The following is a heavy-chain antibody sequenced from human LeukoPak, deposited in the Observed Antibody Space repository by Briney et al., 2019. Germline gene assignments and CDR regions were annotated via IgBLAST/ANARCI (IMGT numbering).Heavy chain of an antibody. CDR2: MNPHSGGT. D-gene: IGHD2-2*01. CDR1: GYTLTAYY. CDR3: ARAERTVSGLDV. V-gene: IGHV1-2*02. Sequence: ASVQVSCTASGYTLTAYYIHWVRPAPGQGLEWMGWMNPHSGGTNYAQKFRARVSMTTDTTINTAYLELTGLTSDDTALYYCARAERTVSGLDVWGQGTTVTVSS. J-gene: IGHJ6*02.